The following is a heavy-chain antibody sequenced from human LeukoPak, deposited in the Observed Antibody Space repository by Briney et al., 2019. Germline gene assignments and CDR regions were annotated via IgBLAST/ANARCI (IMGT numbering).Heavy chain of an antibody. Sequence: SQTLSLTCAISGDSVSSNSAAWNWIRQSPSRGLEWLGRTYYRSKWYNDYAVSVKSRITINPDTSKNQFSLQLNSVTPEDTAVYYCARGLVGYSSSWYEDWFDPWGQGTLVTVPS. J-gene: IGHJ5*02. CDR3: ARGLVGYSSSWYEDWFDP. V-gene: IGHV6-1*01. CDR2: TYYRSKWYN. CDR1: GDSVSSNSAA. D-gene: IGHD6-13*01.